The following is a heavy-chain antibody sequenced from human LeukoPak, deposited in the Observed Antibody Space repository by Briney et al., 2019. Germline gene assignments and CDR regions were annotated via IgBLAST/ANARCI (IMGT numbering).Heavy chain of an antibody. CDR3: AKSLESTDYYYHMDV. Sequence: PGGSLKLSGAASGFTFSSYWMTWVRQAPGKGLVWVSRINSDGSSTSYADSVKGRFTISRDNSKNTLYLQMNSLRAEDTAIYYCAKSLESTDYYYHMDVWGKGTTVTISS. D-gene: IGHD2-2*01. J-gene: IGHJ6*03. V-gene: IGHV3-74*01. CDR1: GFTFSSYW. CDR2: INSDGSST.